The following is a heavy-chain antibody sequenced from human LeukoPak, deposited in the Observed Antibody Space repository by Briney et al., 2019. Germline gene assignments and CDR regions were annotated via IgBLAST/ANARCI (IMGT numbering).Heavy chain of an antibody. D-gene: IGHD2-2*01. Sequence: ASVKVSCKASGYTFTSYGISWVRQAPGQGLEWMGWISAYNDNTNYAQKLQGRVTMTTDTSTSTAYMELRSLRSDDTAVYYCARDSSIVVVPAAILPYYYYYWDVWGKGTTVTVSS. J-gene: IGHJ6*03. CDR3: ARDSSIVVVPAAILPYYYYYWDV. CDR2: ISAYNDNT. V-gene: IGHV1-18*01. CDR1: GYTFTSYG.